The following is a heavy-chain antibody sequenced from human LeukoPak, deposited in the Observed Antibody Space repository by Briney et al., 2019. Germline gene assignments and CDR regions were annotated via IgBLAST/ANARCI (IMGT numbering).Heavy chain of an antibody. CDR2: IWYDGSNK. CDR1: GFTFSSYG. CDR3: ARDFGGMVRYGMDV. D-gene: IGHD2-8*01. V-gene: IGHV3-33*01. J-gene: IGHJ6*02. Sequence: SGGSLRLSCAASGFTFSSYGMHWVRQAPGKGLEWVAVIWYDGSNKYYADSVKGRFTISRDNSKNTLYLQMNSLRAGDTAVYYCARDFGGMVRYGMDVWGQGTTVTVSS.